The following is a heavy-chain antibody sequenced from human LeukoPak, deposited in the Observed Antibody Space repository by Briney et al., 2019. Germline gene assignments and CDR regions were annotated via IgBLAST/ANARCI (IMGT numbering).Heavy chain of an antibody. V-gene: IGHV3-23*01. CDR2: IRGSAGNT. CDR1: GFTFSSYA. J-gene: IGHJ5*02. Sequence: PGGSLRLSCVASGFTFSSYAMSWVRQAPGKGLEWVSGIRGSAGNTYYADSVKGRFTISRDISKNTLYLQMNSLRAEDTAVYYCAKDQLCGVNRNSILDPWGHRTLVTASS. CDR3: AKDQLCGVNRNSILDP. D-gene: IGHD2-21*01.